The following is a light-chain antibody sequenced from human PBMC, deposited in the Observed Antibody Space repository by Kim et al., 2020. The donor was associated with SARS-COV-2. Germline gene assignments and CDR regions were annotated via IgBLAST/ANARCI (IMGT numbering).Light chain of an antibody. V-gene: IGLV1-40*01. CDR1: SSNIGAGHD. CDR2: GNN. CDR3: QSYDSSLGGSRV. Sequence: QSVLTQPPSVSGAPGQRVTISCTGSSSNIGAGHDVHWYQQLPGTAPKLLIYGNNNRPSWVPDRFSGSKSGTSASLAITGLQAEDEADYYCQSYDSSLGGSRVFGAGTKVTVL. J-gene: IGLJ1*01.